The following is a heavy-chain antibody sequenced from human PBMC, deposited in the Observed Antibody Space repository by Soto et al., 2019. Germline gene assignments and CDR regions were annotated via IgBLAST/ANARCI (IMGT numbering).Heavy chain of an antibody. V-gene: IGHV1-8*01. CDR3: ARGDYYESSGYDNPVGFDP. J-gene: IGHJ5*02. Sequence: SVKVSCKASGYTFTSYDINWVRQATGQGLEWMGWMNPNSGDTGYAQKLQGRVTMTRNTSISTAYMELSSLRSEDTAVYYWARGDYYESSGYDNPVGFDPWGQGTLVTV. CDR2: MNPNSGDT. CDR1: GYTFTSYD. D-gene: IGHD3-22*01.